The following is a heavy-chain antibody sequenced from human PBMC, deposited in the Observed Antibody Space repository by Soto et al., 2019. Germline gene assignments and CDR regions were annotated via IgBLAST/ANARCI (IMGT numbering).Heavy chain of an antibody. D-gene: IGHD3-9*01. CDR1: GFSLSTSGVG. CDR2: IYWDDDK. V-gene: IGHV2-5*02. Sequence: SGPTLVKPTQTLTLTCTFSGFSLSTSGVGVGWIRQPPGKALEWLALIYWDDDKRYSPFLKSRLTIPKDTSKNQVVLTMTNMDPVDTATYFCARYPPEALLTGYYFDYWGQGTLVTVSS. CDR3: ARYPPEALLTGYYFDY. J-gene: IGHJ4*02.